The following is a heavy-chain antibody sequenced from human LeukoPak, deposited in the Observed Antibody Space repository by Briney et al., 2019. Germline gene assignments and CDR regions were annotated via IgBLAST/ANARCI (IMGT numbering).Heavy chain of an antibody. J-gene: IGHJ1*01. D-gene: IGHD6-13*01. CDR2: IYYSGST. CDR3: AGTGYSSSWYSEYFQH. CDR1: GGSISSYY. V-gene: IGHV4-59*06. Sequence: SETLSLTCTVSGGSISSYYWSWIRQHPGKGLEWIGYIYYSGSTYYNPSLKSRVTISVDTSKNQFSLKLSSVTAADTAVYYCAGTGYSSSWYSEYFQHWGQGTLVTVSS.